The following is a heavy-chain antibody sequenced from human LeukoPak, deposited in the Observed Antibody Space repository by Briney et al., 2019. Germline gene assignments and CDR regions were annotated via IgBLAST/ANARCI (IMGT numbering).Heavy chain of an antibody. D-gene: IGHD4-17*01. CDR2: IYYSGST. Sequence: SETLSLTCTVSDVSITSSNWWSWVRQHPGKGLEWFGYIYYSGSTYYNPSLKSRVTFSVDTSKNQFSLKLSSVTAADTAVYFCARSIYGLYYFDYWGQGSLVTVSS. J-gene: IGHJ4*02. V-gene: IGHV4-4*02. CDR1: DVSITSSNW. CDR3: ARSIYGLYYFDY.